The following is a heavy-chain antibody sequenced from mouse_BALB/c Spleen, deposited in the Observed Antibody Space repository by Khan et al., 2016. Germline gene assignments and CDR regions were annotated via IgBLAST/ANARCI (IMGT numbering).Heavy chain of an antibody. CDR3: ARPPTPTRHSSFVY. Sequence: QIQLVQSGPELKKPGETVKISCKASGYTFTNYGMNWVKQAPGKGLKWMGWINTYTGEPTYTDDFKGRFAFSLETSASTAYLQINNLKNEDTATYSCARPPTPTRHSSFVYWGQGTLVTVSA. CDR2: INTYTGEP. J-gene: IGHJ3*01. D-gene: IGHD2-10*01. V-gene: IGHV9-3-1*01. CDR1: GYTFTNYG.